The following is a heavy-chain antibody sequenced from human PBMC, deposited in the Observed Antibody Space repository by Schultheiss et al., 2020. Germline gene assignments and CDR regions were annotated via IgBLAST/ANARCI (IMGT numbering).Heavy chain of an antibody. D-gene: IGHD6-19*01. CDR3: ARDIGWLLAPNDAFDI. Sequence: ASVKVSCKASGYTFTSYGISWVRQAPGQGLEWMGWISAYNGNTNYAQKLQGRVTMTTDTSTSTAYMELRSLRSDDTAVYYCARDIGWLLAPNDAFDIWGQGTMVTVSS. CDR2: ISAYNGNT. V-gene: IGHV1-18*01. J-gene: IGHJ3*02. CDR1: GYTFTSYG.